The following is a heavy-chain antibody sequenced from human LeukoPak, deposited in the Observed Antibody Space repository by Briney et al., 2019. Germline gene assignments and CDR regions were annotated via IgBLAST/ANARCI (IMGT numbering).Heavy chain of an antibody. D-gene: IGHD3-10*01. CDR3: ARMATYGSGSYYRTNDY. CDR2: IIPILGIA. Sequence: ASVKVSCKASGGTFSSYAISWVRQAPGQGLEWMGRIIPILGIANYAQKFQGRVTITADKSTSTAHMELSSLRSEDTAVYYCARMATYGSGSYYRTNDYWGQGTLVTVSS. CDR1: GGTFSSYA. J-gene: IGHJ4*02. V-gene: IGHV1-69*04.